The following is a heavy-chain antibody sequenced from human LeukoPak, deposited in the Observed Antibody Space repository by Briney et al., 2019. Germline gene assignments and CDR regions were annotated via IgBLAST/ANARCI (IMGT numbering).Heavy chain of an antibody. CDR2: INPRAGST. J-gene: IGHJ6*02. D-gene: IGHD4-11*01. Sequence: ASVKVSCKASGYTFSTYYMHWVRQAPGQGLEWMGIINPRAGSTSYAQRFQGRVTMTRDTSTSTVYMELSSLRSDDTAVYYCARDDTVTTSYYYSGMDVWGQGTTVTVSS. CDR3: ARDDTVTTSYYYSGMDV. V-gene: IGHV1-46*01. CDR1: GYTFSTYY.